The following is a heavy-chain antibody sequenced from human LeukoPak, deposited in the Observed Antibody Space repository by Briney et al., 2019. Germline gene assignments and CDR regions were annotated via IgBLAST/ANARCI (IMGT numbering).Heavy chain of an antibody. CDR3: ARTIGYYDSSGPSFDY. J-gene: IGHJ4*02. D-gene: IGHD3-22*01. CDR1: GGSISSGGYS. V-gene: IGHV4-31*03. Sequence: SETLSLTCTVSGGSISSGGYSWSWIRQHPGKGLEWIGYIYYSGSTYYNPSLKSRVTISVDTSKNQFSLKLSSVTAADTAVYYCARTIGYYDSSGPSFDYWGQGTLVTVSS. CDR2: IYYSGST.